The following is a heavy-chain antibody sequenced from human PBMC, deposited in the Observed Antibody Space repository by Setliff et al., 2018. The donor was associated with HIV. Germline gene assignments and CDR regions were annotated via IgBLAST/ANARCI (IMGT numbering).Heavy chain of an antibody. J-gene: IGHJ4*02. V-gene: IGHV3-49*03. Sequence: LSLTCTVSGASISGSYWIWIRQPPGKGLEWVGFIRSKSYSATTEYAASVKGRFIISRDDSKTIAYLQMNSLTTEDTAVYFCTRDRRGSNSWSGYNGGFDYWGQGTLVTVSS. CDR1: GASISGSY. D-gene: IGHD3-3*01. CDR2: IRSKSYSATT. CDR3: TRDRRGSNSWSGYNGGFDY.